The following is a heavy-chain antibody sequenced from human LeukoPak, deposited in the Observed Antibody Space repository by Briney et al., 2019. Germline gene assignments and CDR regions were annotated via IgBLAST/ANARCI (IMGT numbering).Heavy chain of an antibody. V-gene: IGHV3-48*02. J-gene: IGHJ3*02. D-gene: IGHD2-21*02. Sequence: GGSLRLSCAASGFTFSSYSMNWVRQAPGKGLEWVSYISSGSSTIYYADSVKGRFTISRDNAKNSLCLQMNCLRDEDTAVYYCARENIVVVTAIRDAFDIWGQGTMVTVSS. CDR3: ARENIVVVTAIRDAFDI. CDR2: ISSGSSTI. CDR1: GFTFSSYS.